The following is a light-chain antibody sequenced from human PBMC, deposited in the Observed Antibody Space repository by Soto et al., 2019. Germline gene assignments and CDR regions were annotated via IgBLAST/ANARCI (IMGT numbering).Light chain of an antibody. Sequence: EVVLTQSPATLSLSPGDRATLSCRASQSISRFVAWYQHRPGQAPRLLIYDAFNRASGIPARFSGSGSGTDFTLTISGLEPEDSAVYYCQHRSTWWTFGQGTKVDLK. J-gene: IGKJ1*01. CDR3: QHRSTWWT. CDR1: QSISRF. CDR2: DAF. V-gene: IGKV3-11*01.